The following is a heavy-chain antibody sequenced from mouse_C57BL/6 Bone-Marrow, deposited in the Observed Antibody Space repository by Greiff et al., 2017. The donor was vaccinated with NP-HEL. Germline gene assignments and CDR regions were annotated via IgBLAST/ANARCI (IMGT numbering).Heavy chain of an antibody. CDR3: ARHKHSGYCFNFDY. V-gene: IGHV5-6*01. D-gene: IGHD3-2*02. CDR1: GFTFSSYG. J-gene: IGHJ2*01. CDR2: ISSGGSYT. Sequence: EVQLVESGGDLVKPGGSLKLSCAASGFTFSSYGMSWVRQTPDKRLEWVATISSGGSYTYYPDSVKGRFTISRDNAKNTLYLQMSSLKSEDTAMYYCARHKHSGYCFNFDYWGQGTTLTVSS.